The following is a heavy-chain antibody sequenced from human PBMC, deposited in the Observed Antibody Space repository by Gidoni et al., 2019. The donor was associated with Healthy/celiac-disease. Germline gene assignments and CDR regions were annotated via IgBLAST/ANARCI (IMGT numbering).Heavy chain of an antibody. CDR2: IYYSGST. V-gene: IGHV4-39*01. J-gene: IGHJ4*02. D-gene: IGHD6-19*01. CDR1: GGSISSSSYY. Sequence: QLQLQESGPGLVQPSEPLSLTCTVSGGSISSSSYYWGWIRQPPGKGLEWIGSIYYSGSTYYNPSLKSRVTISVDTSKNQFSLKLSSVTAADTAVYYCARGLIAVAGTFDYWGQGTLVTVSS. CDR3: ARGLIAVAGTFDY.